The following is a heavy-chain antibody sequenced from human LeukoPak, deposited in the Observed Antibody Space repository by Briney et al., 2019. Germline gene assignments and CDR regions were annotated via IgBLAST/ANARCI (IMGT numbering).Heavy chain of an antibody. CDR3: ARGRTIFGVVSPGWFDP. Sequence: PSETLSLTCTVSGGSISSYYWSWIRQPPGKGLEWIGYIYYSGSTNYNPSLKSRVTISVDTSKNQFSLKLSSVTAADTAVYYCARGRTIFGVVSPGWFDPWGQGTLVTVSS. CDR2: IYYSGST. D-gene: IGHD3-3*01. V-gene: IGHV4-59*01. CDR1: GGSISSYY. J-gene: IGHJ5*02.